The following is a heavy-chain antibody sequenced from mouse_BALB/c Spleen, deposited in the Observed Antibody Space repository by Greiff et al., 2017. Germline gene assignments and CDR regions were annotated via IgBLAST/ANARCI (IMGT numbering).Heavy chain of an antibody. CDR3: ARDDYAPY. V-gene: IGHV5-6*02. Sequence: VKLVESGGDLVKPGGSLKLSCAASGFTFSSYGMSWVRQTPDKRLEWVATISSGGSYTYYPDSVKGRFTISRDNAKNTLYLQMSSLKSEDTAMYYCARDDYAPYWGQGTLVTVSA. D-gene: IGHD2-4*01. J-gene: IGHJ3*01. CDR2: ISSGGSYT. CDR1: GFTFSSYG.